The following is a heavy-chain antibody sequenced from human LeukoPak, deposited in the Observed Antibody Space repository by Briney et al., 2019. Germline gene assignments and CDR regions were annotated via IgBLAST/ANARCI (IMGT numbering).Heavy chain of an antibody. CDR3: ARDRGWLQFDY. Sequence: GGSLRLSCAGSGFSFSTSWINWVRQAPGEGLQWVANIKPDGSEINYVDSVKGRFTISRDNAKNSLYLEMNSLRAEYTAVYYCARDRGWLQFDYWGQGTVVTVSS. J-gene: IGHJ4*02. V-gene: IGHV3-7*04. D-gene: IGHD5-24*01. CDR2: IKPDGSEI. CDR1: GFSFSTSW.